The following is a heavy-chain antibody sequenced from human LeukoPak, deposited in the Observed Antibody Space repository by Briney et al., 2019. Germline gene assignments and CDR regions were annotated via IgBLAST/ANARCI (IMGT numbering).Heavy chain of an antibody. D-gene: IGHD4-11*01. V-gene: IGHV1-2*02. Sequence: GASVKVSCKASGYTFTGYYMHWVRQAPGQGLEWMGWINPNSGGTNYAQKFQGRVTMTRDTSMSTAYMELTRLTSDDTAVYFCARSSDYTNYIIDYWGQATLLTVSS. CDR1: GYTFTGYY. CDR2: INPNSGGT. CDR3: ARSSDYTNYIIDY. J-gene: IGHJ4*02.